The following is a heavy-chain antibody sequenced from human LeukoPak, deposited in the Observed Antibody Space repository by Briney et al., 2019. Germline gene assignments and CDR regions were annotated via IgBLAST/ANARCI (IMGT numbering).Heavy chain of an antibody. Sequence: GRSLRLSCAASGFTFDDYAMHWVRQAPGKGLEWVSGISCNSGSISYADSVKGRFTMSRDNAKNSLYLQINRPKTKDTALYFCIKDMTAGGADVWGKGTTVTISS. CDR3: IKDMTAGGADV. CDR1: GFTFDDYA. J-gene: IGHJ6*04. V-gene: IGHV3-9*01. D-gene: IGHD2-21*02. CDR2: ISCNSGSI.